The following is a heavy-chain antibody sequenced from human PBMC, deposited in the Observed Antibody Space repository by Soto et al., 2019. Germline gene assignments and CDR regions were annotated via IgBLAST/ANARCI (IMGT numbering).Heavy chain of an antibody. V-gene: IGHV1-69*06. CDR2: IIPIFGTA. Sequence: QVQLVQSGAEVKKPGSSVKVSCKASGGTFSSYAISWVRQAPGQGLEWMGGIIPIFGTANYAQKFQGRVTITADKSTSTAYMELSSLRSEDTAVYYCARDLWYSSGWYDAFDIWGQGTMVTVSS. D-gene: IGHD6-19*01. CDR1: GGTFSSYA. CDR3: ARDLWYSSGWYDAFDI. J-gene: IGHJ3*02.